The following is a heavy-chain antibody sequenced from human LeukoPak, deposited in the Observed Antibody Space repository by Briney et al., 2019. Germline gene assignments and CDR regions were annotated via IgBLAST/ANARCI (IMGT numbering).Heavy chain of an antibody. CDR2: MNPISGNT. J-gene: IGHJ5*02. V-gene: IGHV1-8*01. Sequence: ASAKVSCKASGYTFTSYDINWVRQATGQGLEWMGWMNPISGNTGYAQKFQGRVTLTRSTSIGTAYMELSSLRSDDTAVYYCARGYFGPWGQGTLVTVSS. CDR3: ARGYFGP. CDR1: GYTFTSYD. D-gene: IGHD3-9*01.